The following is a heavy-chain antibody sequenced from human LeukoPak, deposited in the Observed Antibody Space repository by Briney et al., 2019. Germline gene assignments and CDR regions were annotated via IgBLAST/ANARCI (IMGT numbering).Heavy chain of an antibody. CDR1: GGSINNYF. CDR3: ARDPYNNSPLDY. CDR2: IYTSGST. Sequence: SETLSLTCTVSGGSINNYFWSWIRQPAGKGLEWIGRIYTSGSTNYNPSLKSPVTMSIDTSKNQFSLKVTSVTDADTAVYYCARDPYNNSPLDYWGQGILVTVSS. J-gene: IGHJ4*02. V-gene: IGHV4-4*07. D-gene: IGHD4-11*01.